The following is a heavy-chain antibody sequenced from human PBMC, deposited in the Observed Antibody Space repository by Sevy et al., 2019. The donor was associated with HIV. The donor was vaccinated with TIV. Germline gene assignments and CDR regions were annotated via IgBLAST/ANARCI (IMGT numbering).Heavy chain of an antibody. V-gene: IGHV3-74*01. CDR1: GFSFRNYW. D-gene: IGHD1-26*01. CDR3: ASEVGRGHDY. CDR2: ISFDGSTT. Sequence: GGSLRLSCAASGFSFRNYWMHWVRQAPGKGLVWVSRISFDGSTTTYADSVKGRLTISSDNAMITLYLQMNSLRAEDTAVYYCASEVGRGHDYWGQGTLVTVSS. J-gene: IGHJ4*02.